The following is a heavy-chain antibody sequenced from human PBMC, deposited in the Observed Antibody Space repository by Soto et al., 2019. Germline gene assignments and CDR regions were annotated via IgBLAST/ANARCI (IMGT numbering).Heavy chain of an antibody. V-gene: IGHV4-4*07. D-gene: IGHD1-1*01. CDR1: GGSISSYY. J-gene: IGHJ4*02. CDR2: IYTSGST. Sequence: PSETLSLTCTVSGGSISSYYWSWIRQPAGKGLEWIGRIYTSGSTNYNPSLKSRVTMSVDTSKNQFSLKLSSVTSDDTAVYYCARVAGHKNARFDTWGQGALVTVSS. CDR3: ARVAGHKNARFDT.